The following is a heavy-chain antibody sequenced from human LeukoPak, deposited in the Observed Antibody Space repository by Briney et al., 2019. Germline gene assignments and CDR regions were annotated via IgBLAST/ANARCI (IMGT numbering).Heavy chain of an antibody. D-gene: IGHD3-9*01. V-gene: IGHV3-23*01. J-gene: IGHJ4*02. CDR2: ISGSGGST. CDR1: GFTFSSYA. Sequence: QPGGSLRLSCAASGFTFSSYAMSWVRQAPGKGLEWVSAISGSGGSTYYADSVKGRFTISRDNSKNTLYLQMNSLRAEDTAVYYCASPPNPFANYDILTGTHVLDYWGQGTLVTVSS. CDR3: ASPPNPFANYDILTGTHVLDY.